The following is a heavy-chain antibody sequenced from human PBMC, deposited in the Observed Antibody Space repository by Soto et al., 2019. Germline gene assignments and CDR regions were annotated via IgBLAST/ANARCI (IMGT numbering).Heavy chain of an antibody. Sequence: ASVKVSCKXSGDTFNIYTFNWVRQAPGQGPEWMGGIFAMFGSPHNAEKFQHRLTITADDSTTTVYMELSDLRSEDTAVYYCATNGSSVVLDSWGQGTLVTVSS. CDR3: ATNGSSVVLDS. D-gene: IGHD3-10*01. V-gene: IGHV1-69*13. J-gene: IGHJ4*02. CDR1: GDTFNIYT. CDR2: IFAMFGSP.